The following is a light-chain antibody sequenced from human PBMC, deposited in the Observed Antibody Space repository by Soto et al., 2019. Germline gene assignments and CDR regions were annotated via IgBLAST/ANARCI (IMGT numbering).Light chain of an antibody. CDR3: QQYNNWPPWT. V-gene: IGKV3-15*01. J-gene: IGKJ1*01. Sequence: EIVMTQSPAILSVSPGERATLSCRASQSVSSNLAWYQQKPGQAPRLLIYGASTRATGIPARFSGSGSGTEITLTTSSPQSEDFAGYYCQQYNNWPPWTFGQGTKVEIK. CDR1: QSVSSN. CDR2: GAS.